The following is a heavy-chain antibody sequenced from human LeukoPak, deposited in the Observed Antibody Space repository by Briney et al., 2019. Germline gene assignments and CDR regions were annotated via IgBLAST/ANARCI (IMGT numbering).Heavy chain of an antibody. D-gene: IGHD6-13*01. Sequence: GGSLRLSCAASGFTFSSYGMHWVRQAPGKGLEWVAVISYDGSNKYYADSVKGRFTISRDNSKNTLYLQMNSLRAEDTAVYYCAKDWYSSSWYDWYFDLWGRGTLVTVSS. CDR2: ISYDGSNK. V-gene: IGHV3-30*18. J-gene: IGHJ2*01. CDR1: GFTFSSYG. CDR3: AKDWYSSSWYDWYFDL.